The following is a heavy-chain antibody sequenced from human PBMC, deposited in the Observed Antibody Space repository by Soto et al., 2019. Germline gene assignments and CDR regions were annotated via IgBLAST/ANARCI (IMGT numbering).Heavy chain of an antibody. CDR3: ARRGLYSSGREYYYYGMDV. Sequence: PSETLSLTCTVSGGSISSYYWIWIRQPPGKGLEWIGYIYYSGSTNYNPSLKSRVTISVDTSKNQFSLKLSSVTAADTAVYYCARRGLYSSGREYYYYGMDVWGQGTTVTVSS. CDR1: GGSISSYY. V-gene: IGHV4-59*01. D-gene: IGHD6-19*01. CDR2: IYYSGST. J-gene: IGHJ6*02.